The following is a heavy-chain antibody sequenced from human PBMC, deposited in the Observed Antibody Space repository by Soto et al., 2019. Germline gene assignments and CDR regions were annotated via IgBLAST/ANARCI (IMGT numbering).Heavy chain of an antibody. Sequence: PSETLSLTCAVSGDSITSIYHWAWIRQPPGRGLEWVASIYHSGTTYYNPSLKSRVTISVDTSKNQFSLNLRSVTAADSAVYYCAREMDDSSCYYVDGMDVWGQGTTVTVSS. V-gene: IGHV4-38-2*02. J-gene: IGHJ6*02. CDR1: GDSITSIYH. CDR2: IYHSGTT. CDR3: AREMDDSSCYYVDGMDV. D-gene: IGHD3-22*01.